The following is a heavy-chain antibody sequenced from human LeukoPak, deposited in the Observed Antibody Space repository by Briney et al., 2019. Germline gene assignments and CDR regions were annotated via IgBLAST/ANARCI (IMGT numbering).Heavy chain of an antibody. CDR2: ISNNGGYT. CDR3: AKQLGYCSDGSCYFPY. V-gene: IGHV3-23*01. D-gene: IGHD2-15*01. J-gene: IGHJ4*02. Sequence: GGSLRLSCAASGSTFSSSAMSWVRQAPGKGLEWVSAISNNGGYTYYADSVQGRFTISRDNSKSTLCLQMSSLRAEDTAVYYCAKQLGYCSDGSCYFPYWGQGTLVTVSS. CDR1: GSTFSSSA.